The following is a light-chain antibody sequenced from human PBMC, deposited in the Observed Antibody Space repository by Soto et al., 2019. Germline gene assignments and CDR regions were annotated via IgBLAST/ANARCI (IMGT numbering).Light chain of an antibody. CDR1: QCFXSYY. CDR2: GAS. CDR3: QQYGSAPWT. Sequence: VLTHSAGTLSLSPGERATLSCRASQCFXSYYSAWHKLKPGQAPRLLXDGASSSATGIPDSLSGSGSATDFTRTINRWEPKYVALYYFQQYGSAPWTFGQGTKVDI. J-gene: IGKJ1*01. V-gene: IGKV3-20*01.